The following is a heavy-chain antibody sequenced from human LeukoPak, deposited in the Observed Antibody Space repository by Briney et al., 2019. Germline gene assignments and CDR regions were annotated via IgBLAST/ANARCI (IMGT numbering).Heavy chain of an antibody. CDR3: ARDENYYDSSGYPTPLMDV. Sequence: GGSLRLSCAASGFTFSSYSMNWVRQAPGKGLEWVSSISSSSSYIYYADSVKGRFTISRDNAKNSLYLQMNSLRAEDTAVYYCARDENYYDSSGYPTPLMDVWGQGTTVTVSS. CDR1: GFTFSSYS. D-gene: IGHD3-22*01. V-gene: IGHV3-21*01. J-gene: IGHJ6*02. CDR2: ISSSSSYI.